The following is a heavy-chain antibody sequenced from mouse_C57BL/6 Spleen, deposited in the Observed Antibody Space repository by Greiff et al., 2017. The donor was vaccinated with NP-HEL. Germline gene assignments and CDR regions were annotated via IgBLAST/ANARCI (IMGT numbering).Heavy chain of an antibody. V-gene: IGHV1-26*01. Sequence: VQLQQSGPELVKPGASVKISCKASGYTFTDYYMNWVKQSHGKSLEWIGDINPNNGGTSYNQKFKGKATLTVDKSSSTAYMELRSLTSEDSAVYYCARGKLYDGYSYYFDYWGQGTTLTVSS. J-gene: IGHJ2*01. CDR1: GYTFTDYY. D-gene: IGHD2-3*01. CDR3: ARGKLYDGYSYYFDY. CDR2: INPNNGGT.